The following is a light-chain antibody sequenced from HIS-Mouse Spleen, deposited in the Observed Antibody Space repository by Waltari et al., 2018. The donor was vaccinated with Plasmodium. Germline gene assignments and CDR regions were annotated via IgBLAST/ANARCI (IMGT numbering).Light chain of an antibody. CDR3: QQYDNLPIT. CDR1: QDISNY. CDR2: DAS. Sequence: DIPITQSPSSLSASVGDRVTITCQASQDISNYLNWYQQKPGKAPKLLLYDASNLETGVPSRFSGSGSGTDFTFTISSLQPEDIATYYCQQYDNLPITFGQGTRLEIK. J-gene: IGKJ5*01. V-gene: IGKV1-33*01.